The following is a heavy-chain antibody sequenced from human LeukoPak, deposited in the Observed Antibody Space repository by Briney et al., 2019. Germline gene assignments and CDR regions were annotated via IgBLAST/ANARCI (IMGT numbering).Heavy chain of an antibody. D-gene: IGHD3-22*01. CDR2: IYYSGST. CDR1: GGSISSYY. J-gene: IGHJ3*02. V-gene: IGHV4-59*12. CDR3: AREKNYYDSSGSRALGAFDI. Sequence: TSETLSLTCTVSGGSISSYYWSWIRQPPGKGLEWIGYIYYSGSTNYNPSLKSRVTISVDTSKNQFSLKLSSVTAADTAVYYCAREKNYYDSSGSRALGAFDIWGQGTMVTVSS.